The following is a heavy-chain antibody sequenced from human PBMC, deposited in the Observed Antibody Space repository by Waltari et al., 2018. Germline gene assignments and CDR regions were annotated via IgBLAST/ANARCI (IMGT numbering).Heavy chain of an antibody. CDR3: ARHESGGARPGSYYYYGMDV. CDR2: IYPGDSDT. V-gene: IGHV5-51*01. Sequence: EVQLVQSGAEVKKPGESLKISCKGSGYSFTSYWIGWVRQMPGKGLEWMGIIYPGDSDTRYSPSFQGQVTISADKSISTAYLQWSSLKASDTAMYYCARHESGGARPGSYYYYGMDVWGQGTTVTVSS. D-gene: IGHD6-6*01. J-gene: IGHJ6*02. CDR1: GYSFTSYW.